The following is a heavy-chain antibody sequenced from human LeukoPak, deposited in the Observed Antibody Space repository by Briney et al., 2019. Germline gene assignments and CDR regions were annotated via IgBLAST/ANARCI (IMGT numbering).Heavy chain of an antibody. CDR3: ARERELLWFGELQGHRFDP. V-gene: IGHV4-4*07. CDR2: IYTSGST. D-gene: IGHD3-10*01. CDR1: GGSISSYY. Sequence: PSETLPLTCTVSGGSISSYYWSWIRQPAGKGLEWIGRIYTSGSTNYNPSLKSRVTMSVDTSKNQFSLKLSSVTAADTAVYYCARERELLWFGELQGHRFDPWGQGTLVTVSS. J-gene: IGHJ5*02.